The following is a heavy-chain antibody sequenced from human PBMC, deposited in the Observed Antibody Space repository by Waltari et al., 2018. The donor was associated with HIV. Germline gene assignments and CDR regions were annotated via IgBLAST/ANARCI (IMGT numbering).Heavy chain of an antibody. Sequence: QLQLQESGPGLVTPSETPSITCTVPGGPVSSRTYFWGWIRQPPGKGLEWVGRIYYTGRAYYNPSLKSRVTISVDTSKNQFSLKVTSVTAADTAVYYCARHALRVGAAYWNFDLWGRGTLVTVSS. CDR3: ARHALRVGAAYWNFDL. CDR1: GGPVSSRTYF. V-gene: IGHV4-39*01. CDR2: IYYTGRA. D-gene: IGHD1-26*01. J-gene: IGHJ2*01.